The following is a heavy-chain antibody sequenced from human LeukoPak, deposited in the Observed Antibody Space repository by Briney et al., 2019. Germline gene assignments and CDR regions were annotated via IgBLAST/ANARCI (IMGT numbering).Heavy chain of an antibody. CDR2: IYYSGST. J-gene: IGHJ4*02. Sequence: KPSKTLSLTCTVSGGSISSYYWSWIRQPPGKGLEWIGYIYYSGSTNYNPSLKSRVTISVDTSKNQFSLKLSSVTAADTAVYYCARNPPTTITMVRGVINRPFDYWGQGTLVTVSS. V-gene: IGHV4-59*12. CDR3: ARNPPTTITMVRGVINRPFDY. D-gene: IGHD3-10*01. CDR1: GGSISSYY.